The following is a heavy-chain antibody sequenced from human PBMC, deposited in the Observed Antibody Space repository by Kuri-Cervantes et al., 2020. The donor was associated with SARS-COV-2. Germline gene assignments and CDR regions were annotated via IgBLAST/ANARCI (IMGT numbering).Heavy chain of an antibody. D-gene: IGHD1-20*01. Sequence: ESLEISCTVSGGSISSYYWSWIRQPPGKGLAWIGYIYYSGSTNYNPSLKSRVTISVDTSKNLFSLKLSSVTAADTAVYYCARRYNWNDGDYFDYWGQGTLVTVSS. V-gene: IGHV4-59*08. CDR3: ARRYNWNDGDYFDY. J-gene: IGHJ4*02. CDR1: GGSISSYY. CDR2: IYYSGST.